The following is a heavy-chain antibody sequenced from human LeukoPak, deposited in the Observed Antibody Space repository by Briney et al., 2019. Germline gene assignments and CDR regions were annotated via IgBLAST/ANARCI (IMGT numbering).Heavy chain of an antibody. J-gene: IGHJ6*03. V-gene: IGHV4-34*01. CDR3: ARGGRRVYSNDYSMDV. CDR1: GGSLSGYY. Sequence: PSETLSLTCGVYGGSLSGYYWNWARQSPGKGLEWIGEVNHSGSTNYNPSLKSRVTISLNTSTNQFSLSLTSVTAATTAVYSWARGGRRVYSNDYSMDVWGKGTSVTVSS. CDR2: VNHSGST.